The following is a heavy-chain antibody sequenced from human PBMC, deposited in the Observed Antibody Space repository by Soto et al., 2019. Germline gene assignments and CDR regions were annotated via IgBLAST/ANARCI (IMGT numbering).Heavy chain of an antibody. CDR3: ARRGYCSPIACSPFDS. Sequence: PSETLSLTCTVSGGSISNSSSYWAWIRQPPGKGLEWIGSVYYSGSTYYNPSLKSRVTISIDTSKNQFSLKLSSVTAADTAVYYCARRGYCSPIACSPFDSWSQGTLVTVSS. V-gene: IGHV4-39*01. D-gene: IGHD2-15*01. CDR2: VYYSGST. CDR1: GGSISNSSSY. J-gene: IGHJ4*02.